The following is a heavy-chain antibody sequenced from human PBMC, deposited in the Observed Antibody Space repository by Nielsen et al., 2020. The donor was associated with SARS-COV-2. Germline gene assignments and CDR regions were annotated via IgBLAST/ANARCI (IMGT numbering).Heavy chain of an antibody. J-gene: IGHJ4*02. V-gene: IGHV3-30-3*01. CDR3: ARATTVTHSPFDY. CDR1: GFTFSSYA. Sequence: GESLKISCAASGFTFSSYAMHWVRQAPGKGLEWVAVISYDGSNKYYADSVKGRFTISRDNSKNTLYLQMNSLRAEDTAVYYCARATTVTHSPFDYWGQGTLVTVSS. CDR2: ISYDGSNK. D-gene: IGHD4-17*01.